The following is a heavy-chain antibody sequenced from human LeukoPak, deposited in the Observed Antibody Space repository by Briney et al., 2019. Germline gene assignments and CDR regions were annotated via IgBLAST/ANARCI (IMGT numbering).Heavy chain of an antibody. Sequence: PGGSLRLSCAASGFTFSSYEMNWVRQAPGKGLEWVSYISSGGTTIYYADSVKDRITIPRDNSKNTLYLQMNSLRDEDTAIYYCATYRQVLLPFESWGQGTLVTVSS. J-gene: IGHJ4*02. CDR2: ISSGGTTI. V-gene: IGHV3-48*03. CDR1: GFTFSSYE. CDR3: ATYRQVLLPFES. D-gene: IGHD2-8*02.